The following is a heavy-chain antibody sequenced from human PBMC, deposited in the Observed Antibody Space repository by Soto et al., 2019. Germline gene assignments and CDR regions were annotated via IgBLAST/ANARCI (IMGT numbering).Heavy chain of an antibody. D-gene: IGHD6-13*01. CDR2: INDSGRTL. V-gene: IGHV3-48*02. Sequence: PGGSLRLSCEASGFTFSVYTLTWVRQAPGKGLEWISDINDSGRTLRYADSVKGRFTISRDNANNSLYLEMTSLRDEDTAVYYCARDGYSTWSDWPWLVPWGQGTQVTFFS. J-gene: IGHJ5*02. CDR3: ARDGYSTWSDWPWLVP. CDR1: GFTFSVYT.